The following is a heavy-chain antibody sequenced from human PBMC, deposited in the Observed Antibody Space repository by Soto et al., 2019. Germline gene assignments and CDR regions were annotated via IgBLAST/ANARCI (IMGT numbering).Heavy chain of an antibody. CDR3: ARERFGPHYGGNSHGMDV. Sequence: QVQLVQSGAEVKKPGSSVKVSCKASGGTFSSYAISWVRQAPGQGLEWMGGIIPIFGTANYAQKFQGRVTITADKSTSTAYMELSRLRSEDTVVYYCARERFGPHYGGNSHGMDVWGQGTTVTVSS. D-gene: IGHD4-17*01. V-gene: IGHV1-69*06. CDR1: GGTFSSYA. CDR2: IIPIFGTA. J-gene: IGHJ6*02.